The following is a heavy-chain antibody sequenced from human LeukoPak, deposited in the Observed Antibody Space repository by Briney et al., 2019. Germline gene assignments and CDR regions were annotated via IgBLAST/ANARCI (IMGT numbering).Heavy chain of an antibody. Sequence: GGSLRLSCAASGFTFNNGPMSWVRQAPGKGLEWVSIISNNGEITFYADSVKGRFTISRDNSRNTLYLHMSNLRAEDTAIYYCAKGGRVDSSRPNTYFDYWGQGILVTVSS. J-gene: IGHJ4*02. D-gene: IGHD3-9*01. CDR2: ISNNGEIT. CDR3: AKGGRVDSSRPNTYFDY. V-gene: IGHV3-23*01. CDR1: GFTFNNGP.